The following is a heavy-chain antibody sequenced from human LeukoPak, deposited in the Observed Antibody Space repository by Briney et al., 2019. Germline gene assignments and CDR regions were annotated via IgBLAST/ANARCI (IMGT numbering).Heavy chain of an antibody. D-gene: IGHD1-26*01. J-gene: IGHJ4*02. V-gene: IGHV3-11*01. CDR2: ITGSGSTI. CDR3: ARGYAGGSPYTFDY. Sequence: GGSLRLSCAASGFTFSDYYMTWIRQTPGKGLEWVSYITGSGSTINYADSVKGRFSISRDNAKNSVHLQMNSLRVEDTAVYYCARGYAGGSPYTFDYWGQGALVTVSS. CDR1: GFTFSDYY.